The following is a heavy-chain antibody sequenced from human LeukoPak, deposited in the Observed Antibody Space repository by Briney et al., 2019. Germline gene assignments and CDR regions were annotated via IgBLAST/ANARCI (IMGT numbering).Heavy chain of an antibody. V-gene: IGHV1-3*03. CDR2: ITTGRGDT. D-gene: IGHD6-19*01. CDR3: ARGGKQWRGGNYFDS. CDR1: GYTFTYYA. Sequence: GASVKVSCKASGYTFTYYALHWVRQAPGQSLEWRGWITTGRGDTQYSQAFQRRITITRDKSASTVSMDLSALRSEDTAVYYCARGGKQWRGGNYFDSWGQGTLVAVSS. J-gene: IGHJ4*02.